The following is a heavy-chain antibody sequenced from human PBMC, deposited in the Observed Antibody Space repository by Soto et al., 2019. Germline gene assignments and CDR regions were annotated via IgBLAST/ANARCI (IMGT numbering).Heavy chain of an antibody. D-gene: IGHD2-15*01. CDR2: IYYSGST. Sequence: SETLSLTCTVSGGSISSGGYYWSWIRQHPGEGLEWIGYIYYSGSTYYNPSLKSRVTISVDTSKNQFSLKLSSVTAADTAVYYCARDRVVVAATPYYYYGMDVWGQGTTVTVSS. J-gene: IGHJ6*02. CDR3: ARDRVVVAATPYYYYGMDV. V-gene: IGHV4-31*03. CDR1: GGSISSGGYY.